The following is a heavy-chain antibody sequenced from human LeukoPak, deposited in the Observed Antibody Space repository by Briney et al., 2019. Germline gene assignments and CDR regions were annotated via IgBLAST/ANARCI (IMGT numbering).Heavy chain of an antibody. CDR1: GGSISSYY. CDR2: VYTSVST. J-gene: IGHJ4*02. CDR3: ARERYCSGGSCLAD. Sequence: SETLSLTCTVSGGSISSYYWSWIRQPPGKGLEWIGRVYTSVSTNYNPSLKSRVTMSIDTSKNHFSLKLSSVTAADTAVYYCARERYCSGGSCLADWGQGTLVTVSS. V-gene: IGHV4-4*07. D-gene: IGHD2-15*01.